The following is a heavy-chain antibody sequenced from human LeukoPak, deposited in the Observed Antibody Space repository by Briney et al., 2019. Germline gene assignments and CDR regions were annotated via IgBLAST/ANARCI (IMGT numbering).Heavy chain of an antibody. V-gene: IGHV1-2*02. D-gene: IGHD3-22*01. CDR1: GYTFTGYY. CDR2: TNPNSGGT. CDR3: ARDREGYYYDSSGYYGY. J-gene: IGHJ4*02. Sequence: ASLRVSSEGCGYTFTGYYMHWVRQAPGQGLEWMGWTNPNSGGTNYAQKFRGRVTMTRDTSISTAYMELSRLRSDDTAVYYCARDREGYYYDSSGYYGYWGQGTLVTVSS.